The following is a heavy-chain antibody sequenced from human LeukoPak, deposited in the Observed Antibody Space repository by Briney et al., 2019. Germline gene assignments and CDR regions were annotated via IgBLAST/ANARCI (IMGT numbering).Heavy chain of an antibody. Sequence: PRGSLRISCAASGFTLRSSWMHWVRQAPGGGVMWISRLNGDGSITSCADSVKGRFIISRDNAKNTLYLEMNSLRAEDTAIYYCGRGHVDLIDYWGRGTLVTVSS. CDR2: LNGDGSIT. D-gene: IGHD5-24*01. CDR3: GRGHVDLIDY. V-gene: IGHV3-74*01. J-gene: IGHJ4*02. CDR1: GFTLRSSW.